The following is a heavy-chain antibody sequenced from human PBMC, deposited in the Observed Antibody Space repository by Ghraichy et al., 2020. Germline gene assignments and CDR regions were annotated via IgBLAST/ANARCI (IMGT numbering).Heavy chain of an antibody. J-gene: IGHJ4*02. CDR3: ARGKWEDYSNYVGYFDY. CDR2: IYDSGSA. CDR1: DGSIRGYV. V-gene: IGHV4-59*01. Sequence: SETLSLTCTVTDGSIRGYVWTYIRQPQGKGLEWIGYIYDSGSANYNPSLRSRVTISVDTSKKQFSLKLSSVTAADTAIYYCARGKWEDYSNYVGYFDYWGQGALITVAP. D-gene: IGHD4-11*01.